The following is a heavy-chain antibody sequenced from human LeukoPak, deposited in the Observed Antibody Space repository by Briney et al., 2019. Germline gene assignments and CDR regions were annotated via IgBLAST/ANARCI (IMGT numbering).Heavy chain of an antibody. Sequence: GWSLRLSCAASGFTFSSYAMRWVRQAPGKGLEWVSVISGSGGSTYYADSVKGRFTISRDNSKNTLYLQMNSLRAEDTAVYYCAKEYDSRGLLRGSYYFDYWGQGTLVTVSS. J-gene: IGHJ4*02. CDR1: GFTFSSYA. V-gene: IGHV3-23*01. D-gene: IGHD3-22*01. CDR3: AKEYDSRGLLRGSYYFDY. CDR2: ISGSGGST.